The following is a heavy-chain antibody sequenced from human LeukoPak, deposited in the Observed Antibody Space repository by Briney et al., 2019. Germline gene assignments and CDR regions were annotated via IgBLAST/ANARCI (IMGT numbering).Heavy chain of an antibody. V-gene: IGHV4-61*01. CDR3: ARAREFDL. CDR2: IYYSGSI. Sequence: SETLSLTCSVSGGSVSSGSYYWSWIRQPPGKGLEWIGYIYYSGSINYNPSLKSRVTISVDTSKNQFSLKLSSVTAADTAVYYCARAREFDLWGRGTLVTVSS. CDR1: GGSVSSGSYY. J-gene: IGHJ2*01.